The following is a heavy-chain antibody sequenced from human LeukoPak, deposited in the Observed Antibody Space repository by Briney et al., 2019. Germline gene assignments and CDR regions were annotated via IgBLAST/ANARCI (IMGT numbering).Heavy chain of an antibody. CDR1: GFTFSSYA. J-gene: IGHJ4*02. CDR3: AKGGLHNWRYFDY. V-gene: IGHV3-23*01. CDR2: ISDSGGST. D-gene: IGHD1-20*01. Sequence: GGSLRLSCAASGFTFSSYAMSWVRQAPGKGLEWVSIISDSGGSTYYADSVKGRFTISRDNSKNTLYLQMNSLRAEDAAVYYCAKGGLHNWRYFDYWGQGTLVTVSS.